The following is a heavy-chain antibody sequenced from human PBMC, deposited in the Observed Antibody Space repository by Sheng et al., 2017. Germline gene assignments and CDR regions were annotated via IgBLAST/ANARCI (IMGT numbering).Heavy chain of an antibody. CDR2: IIPIFGTA. CDR1: GGTFSSYA. J-gene: IGHJ4*02. CDR3: ARLGSYPYGRPDDSSGYYLSDY. Sequence: QVQLVQSGAEVKKPGSSVKVSCKASGGTFSSYAISWVRQAPGQGLEWMGGIIPIFGTANYAQKFQGRVTITTDESTSTAYMELSSLRSEDTAVYYCARLGSYPYGRPDDSSGYYLSDYWGQGTLVTVSS. V-gene: IGHV1-69*05. D-gene: IGHD3-22*01.